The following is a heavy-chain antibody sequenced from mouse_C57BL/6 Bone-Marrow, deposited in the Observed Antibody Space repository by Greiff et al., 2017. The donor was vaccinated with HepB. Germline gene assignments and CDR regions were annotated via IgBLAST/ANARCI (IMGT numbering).Heavy chain of an antibody. D-gene: IGHD1-1*01. V-gene: IGHV7-3*01. CDR1: GFTFTDYY. CDR2: IRNKANGYTT. Sequence: EVKLVESGGGLVQPGGSLSLSCAASGFTFTDYYMSWVRQPPGKALEWLGFIRNKANGYTTEYSASVKGRFTISRVNSQSILYLQMNALRAEDSATYYCARFHYYGSTHWYFDVWGTGTTVTVSS. CDR3: ARFHYYGSTHWYFDV. J-gene: IGHJ1*03.